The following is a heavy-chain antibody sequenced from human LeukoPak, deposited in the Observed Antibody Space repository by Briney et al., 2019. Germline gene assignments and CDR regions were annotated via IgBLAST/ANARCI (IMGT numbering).Heavy chain of an antibody. J-gene: IGHJ4*02. Sequence: PSETLSLTCTVSGYSISSGYYWGWIRQPPGKGLEWIGSIYHSGSTYYNPSLKGRVTISVDTSKNQFSLKLSSVTAADTAVYYCARAYYDFWGGYFSCYFDYWGQGTLVTVSS. V-gene: IGHV4-38-2*02. D-gene: IGHD3-3*01. CDR2: IYHSGST. CDR3: ARAYYDFWGGYFSCYFDY. CDR1: GYSISSGYY.